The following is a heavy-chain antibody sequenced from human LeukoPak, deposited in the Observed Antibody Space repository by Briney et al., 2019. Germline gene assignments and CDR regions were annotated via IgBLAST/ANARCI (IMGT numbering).Heavy chain of an antibody. Sequence: SVKVSCKASGGTFSSYAISWVREAPGQGLEWMGGIIPIFGTANYAQKFQGRVTITADESTSTAYMELSSLRSEDTAVYYCARDLEQDCSSTSCYRYFDYWGQGTLVTVSS. J-gene: IGHJ4*02. D-gene: IGHD2-2*01. CDR1: GGTFSSYA. CDR2: IIPIFGTA. V-gene: IGHV1-69*01. CDR3: ARDLEQDCSSTSCYRYFDY.